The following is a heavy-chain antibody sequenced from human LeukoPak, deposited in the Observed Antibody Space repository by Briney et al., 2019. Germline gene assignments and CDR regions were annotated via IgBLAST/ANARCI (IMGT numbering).Heavy chain of an antibody. CDR1: GFTFSNYD. J-gene: IGHJ4*02. Sequence: PGGSLRLSCAASGFTFSNYDMHWVRQAPGKGLECVGFIRSKAYGGTAEYAASVKGTFTITRDDSKSTAYLQMNSLKTEDTAVYYCTRASRYCTGGNCYRFFDYWGQGTLVTVSS. D-gene: IGHD2-15*01. CDR2: IRSKAYGGTA. V-gene: IGHV3-49*04. CDR3: TRASRYCTGGNCYRFFDY.